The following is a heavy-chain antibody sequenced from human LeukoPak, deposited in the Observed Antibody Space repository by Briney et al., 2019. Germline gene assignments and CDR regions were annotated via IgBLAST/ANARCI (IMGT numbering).Heavy chain of an antibody. CDR3: ASDLTLGYCSSTSCSRFDY. J-gene: IGHJ4*02. CDR1: GFTSSHYW. D-gene: IGHD2-2*01. Sequence: PGGSLRLSCAVSGFTSSHYWMHWVRQAPGKGLVWVSYIKTDGSVTSYADSVKGRFTITRDNAKNSLYLQMNSLRAEDTAVYYCASDLTLGYCSSTSCSRFDYWGQGTLVTVSS. CDR2: IKTDGSVT. V-gene: IGHV3-74*01.